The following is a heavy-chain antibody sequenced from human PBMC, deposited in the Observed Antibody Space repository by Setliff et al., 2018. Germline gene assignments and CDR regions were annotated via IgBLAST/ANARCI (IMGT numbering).Heavy chain of an antibody. V-gene: IGHV3-7*01. J-gene: IGHJ4*02. CDR3: AQGHYGL. Sequence: PSETLSLSCAASGFTFNNFWMGWVRQAPGKGLEGVANIKQDGNEKYYVDSVKGRFTISRDNAKNLLFLQMNGLRADDTAIYYCAQGHYGLWGQGTPVTVSS. CDR2: IKQDGNEK. CDR1: GFTFNNFW. D-gene: IGHD3-10*01.